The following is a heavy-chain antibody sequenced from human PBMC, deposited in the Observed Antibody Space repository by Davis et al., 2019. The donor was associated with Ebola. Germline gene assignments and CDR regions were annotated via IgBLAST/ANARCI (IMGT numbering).Heavy chain of an antibody. CDR2: INPNSGGT. CDR1: GYTFTGYY. CDR3: AREGEYYGSGSRIAFDY. V-gene: IGHV1-2*02. Sequence: ASVKVSCKASGYTFTGYYMHWVRQAPGQGLEWMGWINPNSGGTNYAQKFQGRVTMTRDTSTSTVYMELSSLRSEDTAVYYCAREGEYYGSGSRIAFDYWGQGTLVTVSS. D-gene: IGHD3-10*01. J-gene: IGHJ4*02.